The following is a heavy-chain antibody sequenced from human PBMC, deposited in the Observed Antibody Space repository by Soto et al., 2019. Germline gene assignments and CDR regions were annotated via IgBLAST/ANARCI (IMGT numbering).Heavy chain of an antibody. J-gene: IGHJ5*02. Sequence: EVQVLESGGGLVQPGGSLRLSCAASGFTFRKHAMTWVRQAPGQGLEYVSSVTHSGSNTFYADSAKGRFTISRDNSKNAMCLPVKILAGEDTGICDCAKNVLASGVEPLCKGTLVTGSS. CDR1: GFTFRKHA. CDR3: AKNVLASGVEP. D-gene: IGHD2-15*01. CDR2: VTHSGSNT. V-gene: IGHV3-23*01.